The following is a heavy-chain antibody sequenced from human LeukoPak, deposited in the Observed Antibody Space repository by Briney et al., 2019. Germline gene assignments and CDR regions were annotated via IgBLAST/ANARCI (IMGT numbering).Heavy chain of an antibody. CDR3: ARLSIAVSGDFEY. CDR2: IYPGDSET. Sequence: GESLKISCKGSGYIFSTYWIGWVRQMPGKGLECMGIIYPGDSETKFSPSFQGQVTISADKSISTAYLQRSSLKASDTAMYYCARLSIAVSGDFEYWGQGTLVTVSS. V-gene: IGHV5-51*01. D-gene: IGHD6-19*01. J-gene: IGHJ4*02. CDR1: GYIFSTYW.